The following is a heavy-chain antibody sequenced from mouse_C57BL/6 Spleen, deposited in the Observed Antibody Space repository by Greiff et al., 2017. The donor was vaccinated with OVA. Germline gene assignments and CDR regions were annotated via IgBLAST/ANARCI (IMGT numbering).Heavy chain of an antibody. D-gene: IGHD3-3*01. CDR2: IDPSDSET. CDR3: ARGALGTWFAY. J-gene: IGHJ3*01. CDR1: GYTFTSYW. V-gene: IGHV1-52*01. Sequence: QVQLQQPGAELVRPGSSVKLSCKASGYTFTSYWMHWVKQRPIQGLEWIGNIDPSDSETHYNQKFKDKATLTVDKSSSTAYMQLSSLTSEDSAVYYCARGALGTWFAYWGQGTLVTVSA.